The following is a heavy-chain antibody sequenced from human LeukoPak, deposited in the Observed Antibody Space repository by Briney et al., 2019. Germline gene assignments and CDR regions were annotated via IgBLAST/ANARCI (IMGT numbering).Heavy chain of an antibody. CDR2: INAGNGNT. J-gene: IGHJ4*02. CDR3: ARFRGVVGYEISPLGY. V-gene: IGHV1-3*01. Sequence: PGRSLRLSCAASGFTFTSYAMHWVRQAPGQRLEWMGWINAGNGNTKYSQKFQGRVTITRDTSASTAYMELSSLRSEDTAVYYCARFRGVVGYEISPLGYWGQGTLVTVSS. CDR1: GFTFTSYA. D-gene: IGHD3-22*01.